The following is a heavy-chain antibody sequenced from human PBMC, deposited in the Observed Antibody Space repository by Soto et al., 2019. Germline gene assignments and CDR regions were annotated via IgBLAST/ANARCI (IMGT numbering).Heavy chain of an antibody. V-gene: IGHV4-34*01. CDR1: GGSFSGYY. CDR3: ARGLPADTAMDDNWFDP. J-gene: IGHJ5*02. Sequence: SETLSLTCAVYGGSFSGYYWSWIRQPPGKGLEWIGEINYSGSTNYNPSLKSRVTISVDTSKNQFSLKLSSVTAADTAVYYCARGLPADTAMDDNWFDPWGQGTLVTVSS. D-gene: IGHD5-18*01. CDR2: INYSGST.